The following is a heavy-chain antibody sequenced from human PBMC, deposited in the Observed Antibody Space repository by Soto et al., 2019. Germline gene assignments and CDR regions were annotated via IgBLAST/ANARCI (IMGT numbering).Heavy chain of an antibody. Sequence: GGSLRLSCAASGFTFSSYWMSWVRQAPGKGLEWVANIKQDGSEKYYVDSWKGGFTYSQDNAKNQRYLQMNSLRAEDTAVYYCARIPRSGGYYYGSGSLKAQGYYYYMDVWGKGTTVTVSS. CDR1: GFTFSSYW. CDR2: IKQDGSEK. V-gene: IGHV3-7*01. D-gene: IGHD3-10*01. CDR3: ARIPRSGGYYYGSGSLKAQGYYYYMDV. J-gene: IGHJ6*03.